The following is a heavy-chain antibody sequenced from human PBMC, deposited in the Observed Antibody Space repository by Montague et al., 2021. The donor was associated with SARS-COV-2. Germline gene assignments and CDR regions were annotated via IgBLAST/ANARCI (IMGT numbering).Heavy chain of an antibody. CDR3: ARLGPNDYYHSRYFDL. Sequence: SETLSLTCIVSGGSISSRTYYWGWIRQPPGKGLEWIGSIFYDGSTYYNPSLKSRVTISVDTSKNQFSLNLSSVTAADTAVYYCARLGPNDYYHSRYFDLWGRGTLVTVSS. CDR1: GGSISSRTYY. J-gene: IGHJ2*01. V-gene: IGHV4-39*01. CDR2: IFYDGST. D-gene: IGHD3-10*01.